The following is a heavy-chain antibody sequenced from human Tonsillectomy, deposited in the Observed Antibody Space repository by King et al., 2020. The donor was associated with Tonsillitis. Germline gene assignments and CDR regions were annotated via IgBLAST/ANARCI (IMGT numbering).Heavy chain of an antibody. CDR1: GYTFTGYY. CDR3: ARGGYSSSWYGVNYYGMDV. J-gene: IGHJ6*02. V-gene: IGHV1-2*02. Sequence: VQLVESGAEVKKPGASVKVSCKASGYTFTGYYMHWVRQAPGQGLEWMGWINPNSGGTNYAQKFQGRVTMTRDTSISTAYMELSRLRSDDTAVYYCARGGYSSSWYGVNYYGMDVWGQGTTVTVSS. D-gene: IGHD6-13*01. CDR2: INPNSGGT.